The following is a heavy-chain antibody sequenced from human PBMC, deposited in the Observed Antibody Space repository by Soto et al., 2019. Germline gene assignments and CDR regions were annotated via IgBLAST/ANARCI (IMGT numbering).Heavy chain of an antibody. CDR3: ATLSPYNQEYFQH. CDR2: ISYDGSNK. J-gene: IGHJ1*01. Sequence: GGSLRLSCAASGFTFSSYAMHWVRQAPGKGLEWVAVISYDGSNKYYADSVKGRFTISRDNSKNTLYLQMNSLRAEDTAVYYCATLSPYNQEYFQHWGQGTLVTVSS. D-gene: IGHD1-1*01. V-gene: IGHV3-30-3*01. CDR1: GFTFSSYA.